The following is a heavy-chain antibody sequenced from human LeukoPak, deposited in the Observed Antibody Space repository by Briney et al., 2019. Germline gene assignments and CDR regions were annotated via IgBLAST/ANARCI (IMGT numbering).Heavy chain of an antibody. Sequence: GGSLRLSCAASGFTFSSYAMTWVRQTPGKGLEWVSAISGSGGNTYYSDSVKGRFTISRDNSKNTLYLQMNSLRAEDTALYYCARWLQRPIDYWGQGTLVTVSS. CDR1: GFTFSSYA. CDR3: ARWLQRPIDY. J-gene: IGHJ4*02. V-gene: IGHV3-23*01. D-gene: IGHD5-24*01. CDR2: ISGSGGNT.